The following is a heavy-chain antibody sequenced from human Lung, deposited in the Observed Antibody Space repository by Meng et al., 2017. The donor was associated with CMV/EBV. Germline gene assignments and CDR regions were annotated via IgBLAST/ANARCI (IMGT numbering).Heavy chain of an antibody. CDR2: IKSDGSSS. CDR3: ARENYRQYYYYGMAV. Sequence: GGSXRLXCVASGFTFSSYWMHWVRQAPGKGLVWVSRIKSDGSSSAYADSVRGRFTISRDNAKNTLYLQMNSLRADDTAVYYCARENYRQYYYYGMAVWGQGTTVTVSS. CDR1: GFTFSSYW. J-gene: IGHJ6*02. D-gene: IGHD1-7*01. V-gene: IGHV3-74*01.